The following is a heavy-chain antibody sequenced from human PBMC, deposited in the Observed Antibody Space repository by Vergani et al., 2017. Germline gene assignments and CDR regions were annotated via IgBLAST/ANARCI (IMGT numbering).Heavy chain of an antibody. Sequence: QVQLVQSGAEVKKPGASVKVSCKASGYTFSTYGISWVRQAPGQGLEWMGGIIPIFGTANYAQKFQGRVTITADESTSTAYMELSSLRSEDTAVYYCARDWRRSRDARLVDYWGQGTLVTVSS. J-gene: IGHJ4*02. CDR3: ARDWRRSRDARLVDY. CDR1: GYTFSTYG. V-gene: IGHV1-69*13. D-gene: IGHD3-10*01. CDR2: IIPIFGTA.